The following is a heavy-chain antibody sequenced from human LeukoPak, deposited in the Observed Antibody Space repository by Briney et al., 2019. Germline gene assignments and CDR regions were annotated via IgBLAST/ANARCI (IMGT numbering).Heavy chain of an antibody. J-gene: IGHJ4*02. CDR3: ARDGVVRGVIIY. CDR2: INPNSGGT. Sequence: ASVKVSCRASGYTFTAHYIHWVRQAPGQGLEWMGWINPNSGGTNYAQKFQGRVTMTRDTSINTAYMELSRLRSDDTAVYYCARDGVVRGVIIYWGQGTLVTVSS. CDR1: GYTFTAHY. V-gene: IGHV1-2*02. D-gene: IGHD3-10*01.